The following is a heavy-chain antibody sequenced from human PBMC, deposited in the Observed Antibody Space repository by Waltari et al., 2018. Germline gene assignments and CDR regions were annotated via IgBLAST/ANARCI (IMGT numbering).Heavy chain of an antibody. D-gene: IGHD3-10*01. CDR2: IIPIFGTA. Sequence: QVQLVQSGAEVKKPGSSVKVSCKASGGTFSSYAISWVRQAPGQGLEWMGGIIPIFGTANYAQKFQGRVKITADKSTRTAYMELSSLRAEDTAVYYCARDIVPGVQGVTLDYWGQGTLVTVSS. CDR3: ARDIVPGVQGVTLDY. CDR1: GGTFSSYA. J-gene: IGHJ4*02. V-gene: IGHV1-69*14.